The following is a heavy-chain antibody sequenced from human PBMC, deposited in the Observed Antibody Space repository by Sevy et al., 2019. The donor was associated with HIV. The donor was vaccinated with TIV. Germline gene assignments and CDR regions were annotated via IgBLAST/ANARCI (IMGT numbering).Heavy chain of an antibody. J-gene: IGHJ5*02. D-gene: IGHD2-2*01. V-gene: IGHV1-69*13. CDR1: GGTFSSYA. CDR2: IIPIFGTA. CDR3: ARGGYCSSTSCYLRLGWFDP. Sequence: ASVKVSCKASGGTFSSYAISWVRQAPGQGLEWMGGIIPIFGTANYAQKFQGRVTITADESTSTAYMELSSLGSEDTAVYYCARGGYCSSTSCYLRLGWFDPWGQGTLVTVSS.